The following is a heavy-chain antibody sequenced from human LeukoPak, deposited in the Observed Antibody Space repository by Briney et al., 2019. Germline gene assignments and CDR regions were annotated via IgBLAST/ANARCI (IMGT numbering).Heavy chain of an antibody. D-gene: IGHD3-22*01. CDR3: ARDRDSSGYYLTLFDY. CDR2: ISYDGSNK. Sequence: GRSLRLSCAASGFTFSSYAMHWVRQAPGKGLEWVAVISYDGSNKYYADSVKGRFTNSRDNSKNTLYLQMNSLRAEDTAVYYCARDRDSSGYYLTLFDYWGQGTLVTVSS. CDR1: GFTFSSYA. J-gene: IGHJ4*02. V-gene: IGHV3-30*04.